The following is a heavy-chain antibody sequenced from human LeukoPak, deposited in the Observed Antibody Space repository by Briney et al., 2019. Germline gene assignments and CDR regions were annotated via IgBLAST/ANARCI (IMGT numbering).Heavy chain of an antibody. D-gene: IGHD3-3*02. CDR3: AKLAGHFDH. Sequence: PGRSLRLSCAASGFTFDDYAMHWVRQAPGKGLEWVSGISWNSGSIGYADSVKGRFTISRDNAKNSLYLQMNSLRAEDTALYYCAKLAGHFDHWGQGTLVTVSS. V-gene: IGHV3-9*01. CDR2: ISWNSGSI. CDR1: GFTFDDYA. J-gene: IGHJ4*02.